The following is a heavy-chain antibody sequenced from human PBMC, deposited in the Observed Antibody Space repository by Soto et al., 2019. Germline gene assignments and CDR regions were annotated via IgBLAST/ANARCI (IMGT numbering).Heavy chain of an antibody. CDR2: IEQDGNEK. D-gene: IGHD6-13*01. V-gene: IGHV3-7*01. CDR3: ARNGRVRAAAGTDWFDP. J-gene: IGHJ5*02. Sequence: EVQLVESGGGLVQPGGSLRLSCAASGFTFSSYWMSWVRQAPGKGLEWVANIEQDGNEKYYVDSVKGRFTISRDNAKNSLYRQINSLGAEDTAVYYCARNGRVRAAAGTDWFDPWGQGTLVTVSS. CDR1: GFTFSSYW.